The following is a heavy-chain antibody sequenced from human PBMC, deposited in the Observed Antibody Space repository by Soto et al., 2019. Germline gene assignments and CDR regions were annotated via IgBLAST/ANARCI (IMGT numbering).Heavy chain of an antibody. CDR2: LKSDGTYT. CDR1: GFTFSEYW. D-gene: IGHD1-20*01. J-gene: IGHJ4*02. V-gene: IGHV3-74*01. CDR3: EISNWPVGNF. Sequence: EVQLVESGGGLVQPGGSLRLSCEASGFTFSEYWMHWVRQVPGKGLVWVSRLKSDGTYTDYADSVRGRFTISRDSAKNTVSLQMNNLRVEDTAIYYCEISNWPVGNFWGQGILVTVSS.